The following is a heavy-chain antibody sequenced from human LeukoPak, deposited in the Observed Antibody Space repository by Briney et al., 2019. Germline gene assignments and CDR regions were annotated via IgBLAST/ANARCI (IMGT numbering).Heavy chain of an antibody. V-gene: IGHV3-30*04. Sequence: GGSLRLSCAASGFTFSSYAMHWVRQAPGKGLEWVAVISYDGSNKYYADSVKGRFTISRDNSKNTLYLQMNSLRAEDTAVYYCASWGSLGHRYFDWLSYYYYYGMDVWGQGTTVTVSS. CDR1: GFTFSSYA. CDR3: ASWGSLGHRYFDWLSYYYYYGMDV. J-gene: IGHJ6*02. D-gene: IGHD3-9*01. CDR2: ISYDGSNK.